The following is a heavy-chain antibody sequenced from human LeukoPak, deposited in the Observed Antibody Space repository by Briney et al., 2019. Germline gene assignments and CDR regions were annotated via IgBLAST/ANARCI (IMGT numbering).Heavy chain of an antibody. V-gene: IGHV4-59*01. J-gene: IGHJ5*02. Sequence: PSETLSLTCTVSGGSISSYYWSWIRQPPGKGLEWIGYIYYSGSTNYNPSLKSRVTISVDTSKNQFSLKLSSVTAADTAVYYCARAPGYDILTGYPYNWFDPWGQGTLVTVSS. CDR2: IYYSGST. CDR3: ARAPGYDILTGYPYNWFDP. D-gene: IGHD3-9*01. CDR1: GGSISSYY.